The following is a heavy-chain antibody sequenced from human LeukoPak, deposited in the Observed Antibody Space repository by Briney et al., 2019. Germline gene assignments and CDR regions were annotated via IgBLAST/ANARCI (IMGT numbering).Heavy chain of an antibody. Sequence: ASVKVSCKVSGYTLNELSMHWVRQAPGKGLEWMGGFDPEDGETIYAQKFQDRVTMTEDTSTDTAYMELSSLRSEDTAVYYCATDLNGMTTVTTPPVVWGQGTLVTVSS. CDR1: GYTLNELS. CDR2: FDPEDGET. CDR3: ATDLNGMTTVTTPPVV. J-gene: IGHJ4*02. V-gene: IGHV1-24*01. D-gene: IGHD4-17*01.